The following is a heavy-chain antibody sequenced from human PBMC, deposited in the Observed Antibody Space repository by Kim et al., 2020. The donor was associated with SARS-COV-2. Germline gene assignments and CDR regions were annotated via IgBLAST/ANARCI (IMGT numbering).Heavy chain of an antibody. Sequence: SETLSLTCAVYGGSFSGYYWSCIRQPPGKGLEWIGEINHSGSTNYNPSLKSRVTISVDTSKNQFSLKLSSVTAADTAVYYCARVDGDYDFDYWGQGTLVTVSS. CDR3: ARVDGDYDFDY. D-gene: IGHD4-17*01. J-gene: IGHJ4*02. V-gene: IGHV4-34*01. CDR2: INHSGST. CDR1: GGSFSGYY.